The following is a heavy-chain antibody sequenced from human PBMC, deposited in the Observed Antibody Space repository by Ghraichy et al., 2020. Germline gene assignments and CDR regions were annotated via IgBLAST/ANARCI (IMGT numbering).Heavy chain of an antibody. Sequence: SETLSLTCTVSGASINSYYWTWIRQPPGKGLEWIGYIHSSGSTNYNPSLESRVTISVDTSKNQFSLKLRSMIAADTAVYYCATYIRATGTRDGFDVWGQGTMVTVSS. CDR3: ATYIRATGTRDGFDV. D-gene: IGHD6-13*01. CDR2: IHSSGST. CDR1: GASINSYY. V-gene: IGHV4-59*01. J-gene: IGHJ3*01.